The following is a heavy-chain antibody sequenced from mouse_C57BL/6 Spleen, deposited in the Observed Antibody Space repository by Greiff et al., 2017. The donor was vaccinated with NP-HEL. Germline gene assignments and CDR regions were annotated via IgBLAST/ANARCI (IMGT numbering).Heavy chain of an antibody. CDR3: ARSPPGSYDAMDS. J-gene: IGHJ4*01. V-gene: IGHV1-64*01. CDR2: IHPNSGST. CDR1: GYTFTSYW. D-gene: IGHD1-1*01. Sequence: VQLQQPGAELVKPGASVKLSCKASGYTFTSYWMHWVKQRPGQGLEWIGMIHPNSGSTNYNEKFKSKATLTVDKSSSTAYMQLSSLTSEDSAVYYCARSPPGSYDAMDSWGQGTSVTVSS.